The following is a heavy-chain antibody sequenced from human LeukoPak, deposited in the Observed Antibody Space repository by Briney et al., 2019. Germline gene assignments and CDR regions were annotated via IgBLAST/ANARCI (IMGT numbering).Heavy chain of an antibody. Sequence: GGXLRLSCAXSXXTXXDXXXXXXXXXXXXXXXWXSYISGSSSSTIYADSVKGXXTISRDNAKNSLSLQMNSLRAEDXAVYYCARVTLYAESALDYWGQGTLVTVSS. D-gene: IGHD4-17*01. J-gene: IGHJ4*02. CDR2: ISGSSSST. CDR3: ARVTLYAESALDY. CDR1: XXTXXDXX. V-gene: IGHV3-11*06.